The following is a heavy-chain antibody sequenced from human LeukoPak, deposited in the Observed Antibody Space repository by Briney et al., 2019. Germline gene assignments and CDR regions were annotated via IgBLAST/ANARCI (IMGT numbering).Heavy chain of an antibody. V-gene: IGHV1-24*01. CDR3: ATQRYSSSWYAYFDY. D-gene: IGHD6-13*01. CDR2: FDPEDDET. J-gene: IGHJ4*02. CDR1: GYTLTELS. Sequence: ASVKVSCKVSGYTLTELSMHWVRQAPGKGLEWMGGFDPEDDETIYAQKFQGRVTMTEDTSTDTAYMELSSLRSEDTAVYYCATQRYSSSWYAYFDYWGQGTLVTVSS.